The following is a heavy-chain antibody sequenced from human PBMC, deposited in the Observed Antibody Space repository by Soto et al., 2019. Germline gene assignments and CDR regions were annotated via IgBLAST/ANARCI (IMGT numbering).Heavy chain of an antibody. J-gene: IGHJ3*02. CDR3: ARDRSYDPSTGWTDGFDM. D-gene: IGHD3-9*01. CDR2: IIPILDIT. V-gene: IGHV1-69*08. CDR1: GGTFSRYT. Sequence: QVQLVQSGAEVKKPGSSVKVSCRASGGTFSRYTFSWVRQAPGQGLEWMGRIIPILDITNYAQKFQARVTITADKSTTTAYMELGSWRSEDTAVYYCARDRSYDPSTGWTDGFDMWGQGTMVTVSS.